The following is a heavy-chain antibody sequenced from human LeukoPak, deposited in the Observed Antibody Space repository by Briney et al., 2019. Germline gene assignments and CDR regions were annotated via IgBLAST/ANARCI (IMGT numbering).Heavy chain of an antibody. V-gene: IGHV1-3*01. J-gene: IGHJ5*02. Sequence: ASVKVSCKASGYTFTKYTMHWVRQAPGQRLEWMGWINAGKGNTKYSQNFQGRVTITWDTSASTAYMELSSLRSEDTAVYYCARASQLLGGWFDPWGQGTLVTVSS. D-gene: IGHD2-2*01. CDR2: INAGKGNT. CDR3: ARASQLLGGWFDP. CDR1: GYTFTKYT.